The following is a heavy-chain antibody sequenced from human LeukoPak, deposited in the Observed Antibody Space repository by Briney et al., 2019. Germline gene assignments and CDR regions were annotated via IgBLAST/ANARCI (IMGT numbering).Heavy chain of an antibody. CDR3: ETLRHY. CDR1: GFTFNSYA. CDR2: ISGFGGST. Sequence: GGSLRLSCAASGFTFNSYAMSWVRQAPGKGLEWVSTISGFGGSTYYADSVKGRFTISRDNSKNTLYLQMNSLRAEDTAVYDCETLRHYRGQGTLVTVSS. V-gene: IGHV3-23*01. J-gene: IGHJ4*02. D-gene: IGHD3-9*01.